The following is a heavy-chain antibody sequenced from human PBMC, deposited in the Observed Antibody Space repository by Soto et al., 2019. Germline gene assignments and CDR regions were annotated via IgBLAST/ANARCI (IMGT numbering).Heavy chain of an antibody. Sequence: SETLSLTCAVYGGSFSGYYWTWIRQPPGTGLEWIGEINHSGSTNYNPSLKSRVTISVDTSKNQFSLKLSSVTAADTAVYYCASSHAGAHITAAVHWGQGTLVTVSS. CDR1: GGSFSGYY. V-gene: IGHV4-34*01. CDR3: ASSHAGAHITAAVH. J-gene: IGHJ4*02. D-gene: IGHD6-13*01. CDR2: INHSGST.